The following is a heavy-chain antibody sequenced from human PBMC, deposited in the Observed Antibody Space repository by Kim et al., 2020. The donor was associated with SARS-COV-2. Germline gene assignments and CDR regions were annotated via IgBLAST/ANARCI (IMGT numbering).Heavy chain of an antibody. CDR2: IRSKAYGGTT. J-gene: IGHJ4*02. CDR3: TRAKLNSVYDY. Sequence: GGSLRLSCSASGFTFGDHGMTWVRQAPGKRLEWVGFIRSKAYGGTTEYAASVKGRFTISREDSKSMAYLQMNSLKTEDTAVYYCTRAKLNSVYDYWGQG. D-gene: IGHD1-20*01. CDR1: GFTFGDHG. V-gene: IGHV3-49*04.